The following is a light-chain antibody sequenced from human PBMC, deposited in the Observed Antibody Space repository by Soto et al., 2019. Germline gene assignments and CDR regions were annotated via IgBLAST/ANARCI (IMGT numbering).Light chain of an antibody. CDR1: QGISSW. V-gene: IGKV1-12*01. J-gene: IGKJ1*01. CDR2: AAS. Sequence: DIQMTQSPSSVSASVGDRVTITCRASQGISSWLAWYQQKPGKAPKLLIYAASSLQSGVPSRFRGSGSGTQFTLPVCRLQPGDVATYYFQEANSFPRTFGQGTKVEIK. CDR3: QEANSFPRT.